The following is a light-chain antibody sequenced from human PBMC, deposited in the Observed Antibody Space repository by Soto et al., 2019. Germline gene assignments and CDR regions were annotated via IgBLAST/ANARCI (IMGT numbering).Light chain of an antibody. Sequence: QSALTQPASVSGSPGQSITISCTGTSSDVGGYNYVSWYQQHPGKAPKLMIYDVSNRPSGVSNRFSGSKSGNTASLTISGLQAEDEAEYYCSSYTSSIFVVFGGGTKVTVL. CDR3: SSYTSSIFVV. J-gene: IGLJ2*01. CDR2: DVS. CDR1: SSDVGGYNY. V-gene: IGLV2-14*01.